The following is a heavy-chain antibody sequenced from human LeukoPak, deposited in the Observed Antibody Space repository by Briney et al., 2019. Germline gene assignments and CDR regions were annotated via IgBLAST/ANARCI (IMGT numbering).Heavy chain of an antibody. CDR3: ARAGRLQYGDYVAFDY. J-gene: IGHJ4*02. V-gene: IGHV3-11*01. D-gene: IGHD4-17*01. CDR2: ISISGTTI. Sequence: PGGSLRLSCAASGFTFTDYYMSWIRQAPGKGLEWVSYISISGTTIHYADSVKGRFTFSRDNAKNSLYLQMNSLRAEDTAVYYCARAGRLQYGDYVAFDYWGQGTLVTVSS. CDR1: GFTFTDYY.